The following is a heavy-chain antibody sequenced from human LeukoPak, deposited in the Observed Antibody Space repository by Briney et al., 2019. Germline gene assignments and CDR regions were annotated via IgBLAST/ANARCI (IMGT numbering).Heavy chain of an antibody. D-gene: IGHD4-17*01. CDR3: ARAPHDYGGNSADY. CDR2: IYYSGST. V-gene: IGHV4-31*03. J-gene: IGHJ4*02. Sequence: SETLSLTCTVSGGSIGSGGYYWSWIRQHPGKGLEWIGYIYYSGSTYYNPSLKSRVTISVDTSKNQFSLKLSSVTAADTAVYYCARAPHDYGGNSADYWGQGTLVTVSS. CDR1: GGSIGSGGYY.